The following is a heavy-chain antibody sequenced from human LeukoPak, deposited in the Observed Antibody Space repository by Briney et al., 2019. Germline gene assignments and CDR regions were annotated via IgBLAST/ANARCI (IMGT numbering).Heavy chain of an antibody. CDR1: GGSISSSSYY. Sequence: SETLSLTCTVSGGSISSSSYYWGWIRQPPGKGLEWIGSIYYSGSTYYNPSLKSRVTISVDTSKNQFSLKLSSVTAADTAVYYCARLLYEWELLRPDHWGQGTLVTVSS. CDR2: IYYSGST. J-gene: IGHJ4*02. V-gene: IGHV4-39*01. CDR3: ARLLYEWELLRPDH. D-gene: IGHD1-26*01.